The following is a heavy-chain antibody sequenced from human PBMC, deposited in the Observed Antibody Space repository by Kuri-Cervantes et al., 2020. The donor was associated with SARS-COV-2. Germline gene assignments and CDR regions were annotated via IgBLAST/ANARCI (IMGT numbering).Heavy chain of an antibody. V-gene: IGHV5-10-1*01. Sequence: GESLKISCKGSGYSFTSYWISWVRQMPGKGLEWVGRIDPSDSYTNYSPSFQGHATISADKSISTAYLQWSSLKAADTAMYYCFTGTAAPTHYWGQGTLVTVSS. CDR2: IDPSDSYT. CDR1: GYSFTSYW. J-gene: IGHJ4*02. CDR3: FTGTAAPTHY. D-gene: IGHD6-13*01.